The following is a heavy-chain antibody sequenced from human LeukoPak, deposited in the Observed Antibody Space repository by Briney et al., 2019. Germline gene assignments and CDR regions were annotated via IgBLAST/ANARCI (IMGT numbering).Heavy chain of an antibody. CDR3: ARAPTGSPGYFDY. J-gene: IGHJ4*02. CDR1: GFTFSSYG. Sequence: GGSLRLSCAASGFTFSSYGMHWVRQAPGKGLEWVAVISYDGSNKYYADSVKGRFTISRDNAKNSLYLQMNSLRAEDTAVYYCARAPTGSPGYFDYWGQGTLVTVSS. V-gene: IGHV3-30*03. CDR2: ISYDGSNK. D-gene: IGHD3-9*01.